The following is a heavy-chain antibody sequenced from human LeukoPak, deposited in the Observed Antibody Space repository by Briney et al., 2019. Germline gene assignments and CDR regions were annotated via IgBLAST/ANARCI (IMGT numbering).Heavy chain of an antibody. CDR2: IYHSGST. CDR1: GRSISSGGYS. J-gene: IGHJ4*02. D-gene: IGHD2-2*01. CDR3: ARGRIGYCSSTSCGFDY. Sequence: SQTLSLTCAVSGRSISSGGYSWSWIRQPPGKGLEWIGYIYHSGSTYYNPSLKSRVTISVDRSKNQFSLKLSSVTAADTAVYYCARGRIGYCSSTSCGFDYWGQGTLVTVSS. V-gene: IGHV4-30-2*01.